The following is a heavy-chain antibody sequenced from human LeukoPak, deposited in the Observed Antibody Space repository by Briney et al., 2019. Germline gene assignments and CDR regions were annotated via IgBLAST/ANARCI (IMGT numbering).Heavy chain of an antibody. J-gene: IGHJ3*02. CDR1: GGSISSGGYY. Sequence: ASQTLSLTCTVSGGSISSGGYYWSWIRQHPGKGLEWMGYIYYSGSTYYNPSLKSRVTISVDTSKNQFSLKLSSVTAADTAVYYCARGESYDAFDIWGQGTMVTVSS. V-gene: IGHV4-31*03. CDR2: IYYSGST. CDR3: ARGESYDAFDI.